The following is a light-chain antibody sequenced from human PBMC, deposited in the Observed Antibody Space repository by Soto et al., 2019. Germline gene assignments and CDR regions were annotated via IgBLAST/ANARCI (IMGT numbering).Light chain of an antibody. J-gene: IGKJ5*01. V-gene: IGKV3-11*01. CDR2: GAS. Sequence: EVVLKQSPAALSLSPGERATLSCRASQNVRTFLDWYQQKPGQAPRLLIYGASNRATGIPARFSGSGSGTDFTLTISSLEPEDFAVYYCQQRSNWPSITFGQGTRLEI. CDR3: QQRSNWPSIT. CDR1: QNVRTF.